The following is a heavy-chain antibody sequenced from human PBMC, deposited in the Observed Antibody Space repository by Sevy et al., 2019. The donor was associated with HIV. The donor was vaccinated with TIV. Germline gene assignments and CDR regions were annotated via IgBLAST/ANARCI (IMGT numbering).Heavy chain of an antibody. J-gene: IGHJ5*02. CDR1: GFTFSSYA. D-gene: IGHD3-9*01. CDR3: ARGSIRYYDILTGGFDP. Sequence: GGSLRLSCAATGFTFSSYAMHWVRQAPGKGLEWVAVISYDGSNKYCPDSVKGRFTISRDNSKNTLYLQMNSLRPEDTAVYYCARGSIRYYDILTGGFDPWGQGTLVTVSS. V-gene: IGHV3-30-3*01. CDR2: ISYDGSNK.